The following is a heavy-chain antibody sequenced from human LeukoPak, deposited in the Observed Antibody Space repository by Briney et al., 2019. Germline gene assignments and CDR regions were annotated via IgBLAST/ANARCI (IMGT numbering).Heavy chain of an antibody. D-gene: IGHD3-10*01. CDR1: GFTFSSYA. CDR3: AKDGGPYGSGSYPDY. V-gene: IGHV3-23*01. J-gene: IGHJ4*02. CDR2: ISASGGST. Sequence: TGGSLRLSCAASGFTFSSYAMSWVRQAQGKGLEWVSAISASGGSTYYPDSVKGRFTISRDNSKNTVYLQMNSLRAEDTAVYYCAKDGGPYGSGSYPDYWGQGTLVTVSS.